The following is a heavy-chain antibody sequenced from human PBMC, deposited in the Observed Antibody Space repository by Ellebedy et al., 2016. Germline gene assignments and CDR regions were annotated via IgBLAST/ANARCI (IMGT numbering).Heavy chain of an antibody. V-gene: IGHV3-21*01. Sequence: GGSLRLSCAASGFTFSSYSMNWVRQAPGKGLEWVSSISSSSSYIYYADSVKDRFTISRDNAKNSLYLQMNSLRAEDTAVYYCARGLVSGGTFDYWGQGTLVTVSS. CDR3: ARGLVSGGTFDY. J-gene: IGHJ4*02. CDR2: ISSSSSYI. D-gene: IGHD6-19*01. CDR1: GFTFSSYS.